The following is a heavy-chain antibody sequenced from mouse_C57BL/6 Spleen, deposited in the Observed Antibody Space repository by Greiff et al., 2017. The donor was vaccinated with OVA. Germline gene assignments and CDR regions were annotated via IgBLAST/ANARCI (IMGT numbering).Heavy chain of an antibody. CDR1: GYTFTSYW. D-gene: IGHD2-1*01. CDR2: IDPSDSYT. J-gene: IGHJ4*01. Sequence: QVQLQQPGAELVKPGASVKLSCKASGYTFTSYWMQWVKQRPGQGLEWIGEIDPSDSYTNYNQKFKGKATLTVDTSSSTAYMQLSSLTSEDSAVYYCARSRRVYGNPYAMDYWGQGTSVTVSS. CDR3: ARSRRVYGNPYAMDY. V-gene: IGHV1-50*01.